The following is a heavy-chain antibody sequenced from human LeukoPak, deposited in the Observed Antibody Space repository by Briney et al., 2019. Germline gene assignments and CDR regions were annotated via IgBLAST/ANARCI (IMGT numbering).Heavy chain of an antibody. CDR2: ISYDGSDK. D-gene: IGHD6-19*01. CDR3: VKDVSTGWSFDS. V-gene: IGHV3-30*02. CDR1: GFTYNNYG. Sequence: GGSVRLSCAASGFTYNNYGMHWVRQAAGKGLEWVTFISYDGSDKSYADSVKGRFIISRDNSKKTLYVQMNSLTTDDTAVYYCVKDVSTGWSFDSWGQGTLVTVPS. J-gene: IGHJ4*02.